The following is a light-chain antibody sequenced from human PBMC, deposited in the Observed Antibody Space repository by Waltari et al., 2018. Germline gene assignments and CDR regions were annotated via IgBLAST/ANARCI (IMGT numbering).Light chain of an antibody. CDR3: QQYSTYGT. J-gene: IGKJ1*01. Sequence: DIQMTQSPSALSASVGDRLTITCRASQSISTWLAWYQQKPGKAPKLLIYKASSLNSGVPSRFSGRGSGTEFTLTISSLQPDDFATYYCQQYSTYGTFGQGTKVEIK. CDR2: KAS. V-gene: IGKV1-5*03. CDR1: QSISTW.